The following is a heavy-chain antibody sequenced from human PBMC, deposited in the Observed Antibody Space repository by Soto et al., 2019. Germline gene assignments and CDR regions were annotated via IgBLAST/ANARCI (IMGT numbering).Heavy chain of an antibody. CDR2: FYPGDSDP. D-gene: IGHD6-19*01. J-gene: IGHJ4*02. CDR1: GYSFTNYW. CDR3: AIQPPLDSSAWYN. Sequence: PGESLKISSKASGYSFTNYWIDWAHQMPGKGLEWMGTFYPGDSDPRFSPSFQGQVTFSVDKSINTAYLNWTSLKASDTAIYYCAIQPPLDSSAWYNWGQGTLVTVSS. V-gene: IGHV5-51*07.